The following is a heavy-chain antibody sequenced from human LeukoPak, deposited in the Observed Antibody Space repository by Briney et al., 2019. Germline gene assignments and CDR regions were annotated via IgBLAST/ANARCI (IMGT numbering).Heavy chain of an antibody. CDR2: IYYSGST. Sequence: SETLSLTCTVSGGSISSYYWSWIRQPPGKGLEWIGYIYYSGSTNYNPSLKSRVTISVDTSKNQFSLKLSSVTAADTAVYYCARDGVTGTTVDYDAFDIWGQGTMVTVSS. CDR3: ARDGVTGTTVDYDAFDI. J-gene: IGHJ3*02. CDR1: GGSISSYY. D-gene: IGHD1-20*01. V-gene: IGHV4-59*01.